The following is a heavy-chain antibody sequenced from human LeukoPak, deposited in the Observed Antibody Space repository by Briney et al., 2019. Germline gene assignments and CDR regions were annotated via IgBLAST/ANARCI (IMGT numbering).Heavy chain of an antibody. CDR2: ISGSGGST. Sequence: HPGGSLRLSCAASGFTLSSYAMSWVRQAPGKGLEWVSAISGSGGSTYYADSVKGRFTISRDNSKNTLYLQMNSLRAEDTAVYYCAQAPSRRAENYFDYWGQGTLVTVSS. V-gene: IGHV3-23*01. CDR3: AQAPSRRAENYFDY. J-gene: IGHJ4*02. D-gene: IGHD1-14*01. CDR1: GFTLSSYA.